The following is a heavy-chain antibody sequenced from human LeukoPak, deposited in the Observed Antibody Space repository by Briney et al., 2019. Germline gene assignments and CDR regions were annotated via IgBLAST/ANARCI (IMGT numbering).Heavy chain of an antibody. CDR3: ARVTYGYAPSWFDP. Sequence: PPETLSLTCTVSGGSITNNGYYWGWIRQPPGNGLEWIGSIYYSGSTYYNPSLKSRVTISVDTSKNQFSLKLSSVTAADTAVYYCARVTYGYAPSWFDPWGQGTLVTVSS. CDR1: GGSITNNGYY. CDR2: IYYSGST. V-gene: IGHV4-39*07. D-gene: IGHD5-18*01. J-gene: IGHJ5*02.